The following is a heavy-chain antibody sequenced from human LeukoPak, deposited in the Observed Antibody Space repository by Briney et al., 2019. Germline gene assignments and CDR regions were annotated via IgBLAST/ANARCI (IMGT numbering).Heavy chain of an antibody. CDR2: INPSGGST. CDR3: ARDRLPRGKYDILTGYYRWFDP. CDR1: GYTFTSYY. D-gene: IGHD3-9*01. V-gene: IGHV1-46*01. Sequence: ASVKLSCKASGYTFTSYYMHLVRHAQGQGLEWMGIINPSGGSTSYAQKFQGRVTMARDMSTSTVYMELSSLRSEDTAVYYCARDRLPRGKYDILTGYYRWFDPWGQGTLVTVSS. J-gene: IGHJ5*02.